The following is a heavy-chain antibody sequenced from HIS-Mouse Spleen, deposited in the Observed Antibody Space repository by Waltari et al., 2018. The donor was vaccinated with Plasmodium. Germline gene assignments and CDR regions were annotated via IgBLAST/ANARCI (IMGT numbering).Heavy chain of an antibody. V-gene: IGHV4-39*07. CDR1: GGSISSSSYY. J-gene: IGHJ4*02. Sequence: QLQLQESGPGLVKPSETLSLTCTVSGGSISSSSYYWGWLRRPPGKGLEWIGSIYYSGSTYYNPSLKSRVTISVDTSKNQFSLKLSSVTAADTAVYYCARDRITGTSYFDYWGQGTLVTVSS. CDR2: IYYSGST. CDR3: ARDRITGTSYFDY. D-gene: IGHD1-7*01.